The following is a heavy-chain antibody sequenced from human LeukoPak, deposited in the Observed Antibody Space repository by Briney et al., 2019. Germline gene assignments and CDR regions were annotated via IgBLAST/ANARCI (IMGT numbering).Heavy chain of an antibody. J-gene: IGHJ4*02. V-gene: IGHV3-21*03. CDR1: GFTFNNYN. Sequence: GGSLRLSCAASGFTFNNYNMNWVRQTPGKGLEWVSSITRDSIYTFYADSVRGRFTISRDNSKNTLYLQMNSLETEDTALYFCTTERGYTYGPFDYWGQGTLVTVSS. CDR3: TTERGYTYGPFDY. D-gene: IGHD5-18*01. CDR2: ITRDSIYT.